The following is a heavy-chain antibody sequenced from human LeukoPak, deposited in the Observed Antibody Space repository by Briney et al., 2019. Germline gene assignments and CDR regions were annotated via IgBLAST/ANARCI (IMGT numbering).Heavy chain of an antibody. Sequence: GGSLRLSCSASGFTVSSKYMTWVRQAPGKGLELVSIIYDGDRSFYADSVKGRFTISRDRSRNTLHLQMNSLRVEDTAIYYCAKDVRRCNGACTWGQGTLVTVSS. D-gene: IGHD2-8*01. CDR3: AKDVRRCNGACT. V-gene: IGHV3-53*01. CDR2: IYDGDRS. CDR1: GFTVSSKY. J-gene: IGHJ5*02.